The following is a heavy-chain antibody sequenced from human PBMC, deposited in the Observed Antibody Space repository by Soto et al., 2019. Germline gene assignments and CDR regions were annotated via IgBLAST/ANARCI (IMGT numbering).Heavy chain of an antibody. J-gene: IGHJ4*02. Sequence: ASVKVSCKASGGTFSSYAISWVRQAQGQGLEWLGGSIPIFGTANYAQKFQGRVTITADKSTSTAYMELSSLRSEDTAVYYCARAEQQLVGYFDYWGQGTLVTVSS. D-gene: IGHD6-13*01. CDR2: SIPIFGTA. CDR1: GGTFSSYA. CDR3: ARAEQQLVGYFDY. V-gene: IGHV1-69*06.